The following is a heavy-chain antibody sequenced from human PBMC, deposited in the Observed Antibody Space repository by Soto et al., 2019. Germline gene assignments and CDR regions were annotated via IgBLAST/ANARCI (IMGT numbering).Heavy chain of an antibody. V-gene: IGHV3-23*01. D-gene: IGHD3-3*01. CDR3: AKGAEASGGPGITIFGVVPAYYYYMDV. CDR2: ISGSGGST. J-gene: IGHJ6*03. Sequence: EVQLLESGGGLVQPGGSLRLSCAASGFTFSSYAMSWVRQAPGKGLEWVSAISGSGGSTYYAASVKGRFTISRDNAKNTLHLQMNSLRAEDTAVYYCAKGAEASGGPGITIFGVVPAYYYYMDVWGKGTTVTVSS. CDR1: GFTFSSYA.